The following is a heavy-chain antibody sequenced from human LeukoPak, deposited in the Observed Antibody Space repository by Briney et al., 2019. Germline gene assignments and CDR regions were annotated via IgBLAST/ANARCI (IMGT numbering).Heavy chain of an antibody. D-gene: IGHD3-16*02. CDR2: ISAYNGNT. V-gene: IGHV1-18*01. J-gene: IGHJ4*02. CDR1: GYTFTSYG. Sequence: ASVKVSCKASGYTFTSYGISWVRQAPGQGLERMRWISAYNGNTNYAQKLQGRVTMTTDTSTSTAYMELRSLRSGDTAVYYCARDYDYVWGSYRHHFDYWGQGTLVTVSS. CDR3: ARDYDYVWGSYRHHFDY.